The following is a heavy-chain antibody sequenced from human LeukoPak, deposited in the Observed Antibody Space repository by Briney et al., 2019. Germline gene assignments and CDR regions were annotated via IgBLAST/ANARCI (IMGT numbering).Heavy chain of an antibody. D-gene: IGHD6-19*01. CDR1: GFTFSSCG. J-gene: IGHJ4*02. V-gene: IGHV3-30*18. CDR2: ISYDGGDK. CDR3: AKGWYSSGFFDY. Sequence: GGSLRLSCAASGFTFSSCGIHWVRQAPGKGLEWVALISYDGGDKYYVDSVKGRFTISRDNSKNTLYLQMNSLRVEDTAVYYCAKGWYSSGFFDYWGQGTLVTVSS.